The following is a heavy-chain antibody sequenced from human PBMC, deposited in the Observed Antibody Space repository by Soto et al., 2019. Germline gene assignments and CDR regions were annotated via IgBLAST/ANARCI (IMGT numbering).Heavy chain of an antibody. Sequence: ASVKVSCKASGGTFSSYAISWVRQAPGQGLEWMGGIIPIFGTANYAQKFQGSVTITADESTSTAYMELSSLRSEDTAVYYCAMIYVVVPAIAVAGFDYWGQGTLVTVSS. CDR1: GGTFSSYA. J-gene: IGHJ4*02. D-gene: IGHD2-2*01. V-gene: IGHV1-69*13. CDR3: AMIYVVVPAIAVAGFDY. CDR2: IIPIFGTA.